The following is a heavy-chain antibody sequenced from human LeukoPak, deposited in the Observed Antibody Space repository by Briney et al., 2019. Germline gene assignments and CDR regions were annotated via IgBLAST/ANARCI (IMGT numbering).Heavy chain of an antibody. D-gene: IGHD3-22*01. V-gene: IGHV1-58*01. J-gene: IGHJ3*01. CDR1: GFTFTSSA. Sequence: GASVKVSCKGSGFTFTSSAVQWVRQARGQRLAWIGWIVVGSGNTNYAQKFQERVTITRDMSTSLVYMELSSLKSEDTAVYSCAAEAAYYYDSRDAFDVWGQGTMVTVSS. CDR2: IVVGSGNT. CDR3: AAEAAYYYDSRDAFDV.